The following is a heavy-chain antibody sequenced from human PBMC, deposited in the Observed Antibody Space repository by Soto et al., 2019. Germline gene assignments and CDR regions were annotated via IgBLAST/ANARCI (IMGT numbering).Heavy chain of an antibody. CDR2: ISSSSSYI. J-gene: IGHJ5*02. D-gene: IGHD6-13*01. Sequence: EVQLVESGGGLVKPGGSLRLSCAASGFTFSSYSMNWVRQAPGKGLEWVSYISSSSSYIYYADSVKGRFTISRDNAKNSLYLQMNSLRAEDTAVYYCARAGQQLTSQNWFDPWGQGTLVTVSS. CDR3: ARAGQQLTSQNWFDP. CDR1: GFTFSSYS. V-gene: IGHV3-21*01.